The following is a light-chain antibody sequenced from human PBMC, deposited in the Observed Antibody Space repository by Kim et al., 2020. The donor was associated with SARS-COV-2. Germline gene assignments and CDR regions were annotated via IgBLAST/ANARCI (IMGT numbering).Light chain of an antibody. CDR1: QSVGNW. CDR3: QQYNDLPFT. J-gene: IGKJ3*01. V-gene: IGKV1-5*03. Sequence: ASVGDDVTIPCRASQSVGNWLAWYQHIPGKSPKLLIYMAASLKNGVSPRFSGSGFGTEFTLTISSLQPEDFGSYYCQQYNDLPFTFGPGTKVDIK. CDR2: MAA.